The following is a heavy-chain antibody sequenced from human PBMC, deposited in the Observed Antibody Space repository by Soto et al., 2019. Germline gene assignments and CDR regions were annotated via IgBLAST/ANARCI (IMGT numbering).Heavy chain of an antibody. CDR1: GGSISSGGYY. CDR3: AREGLRGVIRYYGMDV. V-gene: IGHV4-31*03. D-gene: IGHD3-10*01. CDR2: IDYSGST. J-gene: IGHJ6*02. Sequence: QVQLQESGPGLVKPSQTLSLTCTVSGGSISSGGYYWSWIRQHPGKGLEWIGYIDYSGSTYNNPSVRSRVTLSVDTAKTECHLKLSAVTAAVTAAYYCAREGLRGVIRYYGMDVWGQGTTVTASS.